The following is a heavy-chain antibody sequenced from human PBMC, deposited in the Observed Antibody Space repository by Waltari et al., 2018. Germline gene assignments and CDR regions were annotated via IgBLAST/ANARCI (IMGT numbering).Heavy chain of an antibody. CDR3: ASPDLSLKSYFDC. J-gene: IGHJ4*02. CDR1: GFTFNNYA. Sequence: EVQLLESGGGLVQPGGSLRLSCAASGFTFNNYAMNWVRQAPGKGLEWVSAISGSGGSTYYTDSVKGRFTISRDNSKNTLYLQMNSLRVEDTAVYFCASPDLSLKSYFDCWGQGTLVTVSS. V-gene: IGHV3-23*01. CDR2: ISGSGGST.